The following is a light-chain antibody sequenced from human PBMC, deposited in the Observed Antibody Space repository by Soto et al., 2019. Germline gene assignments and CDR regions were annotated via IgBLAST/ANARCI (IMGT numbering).Light chain of an antibody. J-gene: IGKJ1*01. V-gene: IGKV3-20*01. Sequence: EIVLTQSPGTLSLSPGERATLSCRASQSLTNNYLAWYQQKPGQALRLLIDGASTRATGIPDRFSGSGSGTDFTLIISREDPEVVAVYYFQQYEAVVTFGQGTKVEI. CDR1: QSLTNNY. CDR3: QQYEAVVT. CDR2: GAS.